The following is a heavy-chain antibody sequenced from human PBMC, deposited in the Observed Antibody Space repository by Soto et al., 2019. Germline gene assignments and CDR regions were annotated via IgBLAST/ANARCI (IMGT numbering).Heavy chain of an antibody. V-gene: IGHV3-30*18. CDR2: TPYDGSNK. CDR1: GFTFNNYG. J-gene: IGHJ4*02. Sequence: QVQLVESGGGVVQPGRSLRLSCAASGFTFNNYGMYWVRQVPGKGLEWVASTPYDGSNKYYADSVKGRFTISRDNSHNTLYLQMASLRPDDTAIYYCAKPALYSSDWLRGVDYWGQGALVTVSS. D-gene: IGHD6-19*01. CDR3: AKPALYSSDWLRGVDY.